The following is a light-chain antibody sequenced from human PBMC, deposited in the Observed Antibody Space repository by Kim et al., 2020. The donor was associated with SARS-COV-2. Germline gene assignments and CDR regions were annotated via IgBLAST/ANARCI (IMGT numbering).Light chain of an antibody. CDR1: SSNIGSGYQ. V-gene: IGLV1-40*01. J-gene: IGLJ3*02. Sequence: VSIAVAGSSSNIGSGYQHSCYQQVPGTAPQLLIYDNDERPSGVPDRFSGSKSGTSASLAITGLRAEDEADYLCHSYDSGLGGSVFGGGTRLTVL. CDR3: HSYDSGLGGSV. CDR2: DND.